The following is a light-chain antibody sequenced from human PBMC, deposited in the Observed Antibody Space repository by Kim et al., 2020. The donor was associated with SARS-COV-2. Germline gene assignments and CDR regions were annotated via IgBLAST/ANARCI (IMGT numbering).Light chain of an antibody. CDR2: GAT. CDR1: QRISGN. J-gene: IGKJ2*01. Sequence: VTPGETATLSCKASQRISGNLAWYQQRPGQTPRLLIYGATSRATGVPVRFSGSQSGTEFNLTISSLQSEDFAVYYCQQYNNWPPVAFGQGTKLEI. CDR3: QQYNNWPPVA. V-gene: IGKV3-15*01.